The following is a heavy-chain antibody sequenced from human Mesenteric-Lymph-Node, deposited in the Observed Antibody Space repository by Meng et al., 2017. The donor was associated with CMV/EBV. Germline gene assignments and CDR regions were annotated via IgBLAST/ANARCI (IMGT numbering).Heavy chain of an antibody. J-gene: IGHJ6*02. V-gene: IGHV1-2*02. CDR2: INPNSGGT. D-gene: IGHD4-11*01. Sequence: ASVKVSCKASGYTFTGYYMHWVRQAPGQGLEWMGWINPNSGGTNYAQKFQGRVTMTRDTSISTAYMELSRLRSDDTALYYCARVGPTLTRDYYFYYGMDVWGQGTTVTVSS. CDR1: GYTFTGYY. CDR3: ARVGPTLTRDYYFYYGMDV.